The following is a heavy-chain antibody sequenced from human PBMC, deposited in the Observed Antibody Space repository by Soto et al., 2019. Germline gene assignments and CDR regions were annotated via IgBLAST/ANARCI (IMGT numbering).Heavy chain of an antibody. CDR3: ARDPAP. Sequence: PSETLSLTCTVSGGSIRNYYWSWIRQPPGKGLEWIGYIYYSGTTNYNPSLKSRVTISVDTSKNQFSLKLTSVTAADTAVYYCARDPAPWGQGTLVTVSS. CDR1: GGSIRNYY. V-gene: IGHV4-59*12. CDR2: IYYSGTT. J-gene: IGHJ5*02.